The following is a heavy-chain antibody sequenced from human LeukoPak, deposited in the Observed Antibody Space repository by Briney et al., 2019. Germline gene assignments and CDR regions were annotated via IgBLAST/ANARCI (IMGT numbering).Heavy chain of an antibody. CDR3: ARPLGPNNWFDP. D-gene: IGHD3-16*01. CDR1: GGTFSSYA. Sequence: GASVKVSCKASGGTFSSYAISWVRQAPGQGLEWMGGIIPIFGTANYAQKFQGRVTITADESTSTAYMELSSLRSADTAVYYCARPLGPNNWFDPWGQGTLVTVSS. J-gene: IGHJ5*02. CDR2: IIPIFGTA. V-gene: IGHV1-69*13.